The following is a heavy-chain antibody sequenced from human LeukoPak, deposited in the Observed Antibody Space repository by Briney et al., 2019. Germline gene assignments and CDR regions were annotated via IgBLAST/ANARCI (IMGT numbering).Heavy chain of an antibody. J-gene: IGHJ4*02. CDR1: RYTFTSYY. D-gene: IGHD3-22*01. CDR2: INPSGGST. V-gene: IGHV1-46*01. Sequence: ASVKVSCKASRYTFTSYYMHRVRQAPAQGREWMGIINPSGGSTSYAQKFQGRVTMTRDTSTSTVYMELSSLRSEDTAVYYCARGAPVLHDSSGYPVNLDYWGQGTLVTVSS. CDR3: ARGAPVLHDSSGYPVNLDY.